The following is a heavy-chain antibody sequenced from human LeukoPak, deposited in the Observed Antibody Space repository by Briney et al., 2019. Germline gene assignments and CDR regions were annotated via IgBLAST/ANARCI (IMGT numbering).Heavy chain of an antibody. D-gene: IGHD3-3*01. CDR3: AKSVVYYDFWSLPDDY. CDR2: ISYDGSNK. CDR1: GFTFGNYG. V-gene: IGHV3-30*18. Sequence: GGSLRLSCAASGFTFGNYGMHWVRQAPGKGLEWVAIISYDGSNKYYADSMKGRFTISRDNSKNTLFLQMNSLRAEDTAVYYCAKSVVYYDFWSLPDDYWGQGTLVTVSS. J-gene: IGHJ4*02.